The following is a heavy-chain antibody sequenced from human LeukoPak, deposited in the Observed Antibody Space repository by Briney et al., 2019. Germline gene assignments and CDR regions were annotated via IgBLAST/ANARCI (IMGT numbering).Heavy chain of an antibody. V-gene: IGHV4-34*01. CDR3: ARHWYSSSSIDY. Sequence: PSETLSLTCAVYGGSFSGYHWSWIRQPPGKGLEWIGEINHSGSTNYNPSLKSRVTISVDTSKNQFSLKLSSVTAADTAVYYCARHWYSSSSIDYWGQGTLVTVSS. J-gene: IGHJ4*02. D-gene: IGHD6-13*01. CDR2: INHSGST. CDR1: GGSFSGYH.